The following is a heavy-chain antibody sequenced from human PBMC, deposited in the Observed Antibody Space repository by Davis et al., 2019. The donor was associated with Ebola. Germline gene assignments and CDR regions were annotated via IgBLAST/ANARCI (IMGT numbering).Heavy chain of an antibody. Sequence: ASVKVSCKASGYTFTSYDINWVRQAPGQGLEWMGWMNPNSGNTGYAQKFQGRVTMTRNTSISTAYMELSSLRSEYTAVYYCAGSLHPYENYYYYYGMDVWGQGTTVTVSS. CDR3: AGSLHPYENYYYYYGMDV. CDR2: MNPNSGNT. D-gene: IGHD5-12*01. CDR1: GYTFTSYD. J-gene: IGHJ6*02. V-gene: IGHV1-8*01.